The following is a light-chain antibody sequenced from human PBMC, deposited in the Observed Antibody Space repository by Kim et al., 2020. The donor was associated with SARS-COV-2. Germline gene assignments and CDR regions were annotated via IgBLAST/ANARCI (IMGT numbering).Light chain of an antibody. V-gene: IGLV3-19*01. CDR2: GKN. CDR1: SLRSYY. Sequence: VAWGQTVRFTCQGDSLRSYYATWYQQKPGQAPILVIYGKNNRPSGIPDRFSGSSSGNTASLTITGTQAGDEADYYCNSRDSNENVFFGGGTQLTVL. CDR3: NSRDSNENVF. J-gene: IGLJ2*01.